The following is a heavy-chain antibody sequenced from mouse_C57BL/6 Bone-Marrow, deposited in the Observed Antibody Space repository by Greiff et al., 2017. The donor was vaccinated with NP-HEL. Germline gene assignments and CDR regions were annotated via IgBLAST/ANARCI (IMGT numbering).Heavy chain of an antibody. CDR2: IYPRDGST. D-gene: IGHD2-4*01. Sequence: VQRVESDAELVKPGASVKISCKVSGYTFTDHTIHWMKQRPEQGLEWIGYIYPRDGSTKYNEKFKGKATLTADKSSSTAYMQLNSLTSEDSAVYFCARDYDYPYYYAMDYWGQGTSVTVSS. CDR3: ARDYDYPYYYAMDY. J-gene: IGHJ4*01. CDR1: GYTFTDHT. V-gene: IGHV1-78*01.